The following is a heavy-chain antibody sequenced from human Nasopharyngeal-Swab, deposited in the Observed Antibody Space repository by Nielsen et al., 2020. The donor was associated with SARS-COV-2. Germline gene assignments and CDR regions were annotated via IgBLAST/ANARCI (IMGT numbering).Heavy chain of an antibody. V-gene: IGHV4-39*07. J-gene: IGHJ5*02. CDR2: ISYSGST. Sequence: WIRQPPGKGLEWIGSISYSGSTYYNPSLKSRVTISVDTSKNQFSLKLSSVTAADTAVYYCARVVKSLDHITMVQGVRTLDPWGQGTLVTVSS. D-gene: IGHD3-10*01. CDR3: ARVVKSLDHITMVQGVRTLDP.